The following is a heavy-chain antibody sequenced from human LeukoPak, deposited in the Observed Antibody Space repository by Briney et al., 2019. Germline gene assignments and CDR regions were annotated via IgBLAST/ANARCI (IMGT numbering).Heavy chain of an antibody. Sequence: PGRSLRLSCAASGFTFDDYAMHWVRQAPGKGLEWVSGISWNSGSIGYADSVKGRSTISRDNAKNSLYLQMNSLRAEDTALYYCAKDMRTEYYDILTGYLDYWGQGTLVTVSS. CDR3: AKDMRTEYYDILTGYLDY. CDR1: GFTFDDYA. D-gene: IGHD3-9*01. J-gene: IGHJ4*02. CDR2: ISWNSGSI. V-gene: IGHV3-9*01.